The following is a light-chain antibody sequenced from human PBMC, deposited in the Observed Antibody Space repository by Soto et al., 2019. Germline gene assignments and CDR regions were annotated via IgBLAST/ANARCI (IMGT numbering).Light chain of an antibody. Sequence: QTVVTQEPSLTVSPGGTVTLTCGSSTGAVTSGHYPYWFQQKPGQAPRTLIYDTSNKHSWTPARFSGSLLGGKAALTLSSAQPEDEAEYYCLLSYSGADVVFGGGTKLTVL. V-gene: IGLV7-46*01. CDR2: DTS. CDR1: TGAVTSGHY. J-gene: IGLJ2*01. CDR3: LLSYSGADVV.